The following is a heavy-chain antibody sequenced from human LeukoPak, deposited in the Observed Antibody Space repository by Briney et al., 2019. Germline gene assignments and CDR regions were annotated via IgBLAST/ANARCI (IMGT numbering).Heavy chain of an antibody. CDR1: GFTFSSYA. D-gene: IGHD3-22*01. CDR2: ISYDGSNK. J-gene: IGHJ4*02. CDR3: ASVPTRSSGYYGNY. V-gene: IGHV3-30*04. Sequence: GGSLRLSCAASGFTFSSYAMHWVRQAPGKGLEWVAVISYDGSNKYYADSVKGRFTISRDNSKNTLYLQMNSLRAEDTAVYYCASVPTRSSGYYGNYWGQGTLVTVSS.